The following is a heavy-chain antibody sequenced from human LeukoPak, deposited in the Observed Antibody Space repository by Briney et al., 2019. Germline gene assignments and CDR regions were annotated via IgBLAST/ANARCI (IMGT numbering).Heavy chain of an antibody. Sequence: GESLKISCKGSGYSFTSYWIGWVRQMPGKGLEWMGIIYPGDSDTRYSPSFQGQVTISADKSISTAYLQGSSLKASDTAMYYCARALVDTAMVTGFDYWGQGTLVTVSS. J-gene: IGHJ4*02. V-gene: IGHV5-51*01. CDR2: IYPGDSDT. D-gene: IGHD5-18*01. CDR3: ARALVDTAMVTGFDY. CDR1: GYSFTSYW.